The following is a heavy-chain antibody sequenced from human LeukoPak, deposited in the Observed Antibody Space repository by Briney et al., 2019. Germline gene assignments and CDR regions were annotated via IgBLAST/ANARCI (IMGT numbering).Heavy chain of an antibody. Sequence: ASVKVSCKASGYTFTGYYMHWVRQAPGQGLERVGRINPNSGGTNYAQKFQGRVTMTRDTSISTAYMELSRLRSDDTAVYYCARTTAMTGAFDIWGQGTMVTVSS. CDR1: GYTFTGYY. J-gene: IGHJ3*02. V-gene: IGHV1-2*06. D-gene: IGHD4-17*01. CDR2: INPNSGGT. CDR3: ARTTAMTGAFDI.